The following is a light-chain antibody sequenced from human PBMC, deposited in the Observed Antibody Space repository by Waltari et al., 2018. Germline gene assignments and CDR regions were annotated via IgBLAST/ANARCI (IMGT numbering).Light chain of an antibody. CDR2: DDS. V-gene: IGLV3-21*03. CDR3: QVWDSSSDHPYVV. Sequence: SYVLTQPPSVSVAPGKTARITCGGNNIGSKSVHWYQQKPGRAPVLVVYDDSDRPSGIPERFSGSNSGNTATLTISRVEAGDEADYYCQVWDSSSDHPYVVFGGGTKLTVL. CDR1: NIGSKS. J-gene: IGLJ2*01.